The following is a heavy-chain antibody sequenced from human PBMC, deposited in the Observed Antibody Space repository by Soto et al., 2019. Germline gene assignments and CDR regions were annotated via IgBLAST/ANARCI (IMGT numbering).Heavy chain of an antibody. CDR1: GASISSRNFY. CDR2: VYHTGTT. Sequence: SETLSLTCNVSGASISSRNFYWGWIRQSPRQGLEWLGSVYHTGTTYYTSSLKTRLTMSVDTSMNQFSLKLRSATAADTAIYYCARHYYDSSGFSWIDDWGQGTLVTVSS. CDR3: ARHYYDSSGFSWIDD. V-gene: IGHV4-39*01. J-gene: IGHJ5*02. D-gene: IGHD3-22*01.